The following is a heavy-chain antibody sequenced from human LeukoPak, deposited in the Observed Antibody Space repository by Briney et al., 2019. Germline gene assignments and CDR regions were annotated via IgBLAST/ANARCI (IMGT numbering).Heavy chain of an antibody. CDR1: GYTFTSYY. Sequence: GASVKVSCKASGYTFTSYYMYWVRQAPGQGLEWMGIINPSGGDTRFAQKFQGRVIVTRDTSTNTVYMELSSLRPEDTAVYYCARDGDRQSQQWLASPSVYWGQGALVTVSS. D-gene: IGHD6-19*01. J-gene: IGHJ4*02. CDR2: INPSGGDT. V-gene: IGHV1-46*01. CDR3: ARDGDRQSQQWLASPSVY.